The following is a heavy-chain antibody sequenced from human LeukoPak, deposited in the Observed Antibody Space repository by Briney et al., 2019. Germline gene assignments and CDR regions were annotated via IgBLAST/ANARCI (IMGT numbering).Heavy chain of an antibody. CDR2: ITAGGSFK. CDR3: AREYSSSWYRGFYYYYMDV. Sequence: GGSLRLSCAASGFTFSNYAMNWVRQAPGKGLDWDSSITAGGSFKYYADSVEGRFTISRDNAKNSLYLQMNSLRAEDTAVYYCAREYSSSWYRGFYYYYMDVWGKGTTVTVSS. V-gene: IGHV3-21*01. J-gene: IGHJ6*03. D-gene: IGHD6-13*01. CDR1: GFTFSNYA.